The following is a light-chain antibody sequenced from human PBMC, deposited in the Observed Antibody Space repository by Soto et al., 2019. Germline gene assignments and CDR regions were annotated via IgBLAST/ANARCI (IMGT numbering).Light chain of an antibody. CDR2: AAS. Sequence: AIQMTQAPSSLSASVGDRVTITCRASQGSRNDLGWYQQKPGKAPKLLIYAASSLQSGVPSRFNGSGSGTDFTLTISSLQPEDFATYYCLQDYNYPYTFGQGTKLEIK. J-gene: IGKJ2*01. CDR1: QGSRND. V-gene: IGKV1-6*01. CDR3: LQDYNYPYT.